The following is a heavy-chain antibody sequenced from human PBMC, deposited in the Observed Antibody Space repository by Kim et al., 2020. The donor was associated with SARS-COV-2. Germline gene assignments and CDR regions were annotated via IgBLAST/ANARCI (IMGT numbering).Heavy chain of an antibody. V-gene: IGHV3-9*01. D-gene: IGHD6-19*01. Sequence: GGSLRLSCAASGFTFDDYAMHWVRQAPGKGLEWVSGISWNSGSIGYADSVKGRFTISRDNAKNSLYLQMNSLRAEDTALYYCAKDGGLLAVAGTLDYWGQGTLVTVSS. CDR1: GFTFDDYA. CDR3: AKDGGLLAVAGTLDY. J-gene: IGHJ4*02. CDR2: ISWNSGSI.